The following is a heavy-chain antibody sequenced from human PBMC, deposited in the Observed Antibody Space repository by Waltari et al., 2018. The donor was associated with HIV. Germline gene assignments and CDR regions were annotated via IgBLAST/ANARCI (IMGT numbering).Heavy chain of an antibody. D-gene: IGHD4-17*01. J-gene: IGHJ6*02. CDR2: ISQSGTT. V-gene: IGHV4-30-2*01. Sequence: IRQPPGKGRERIGYISQSGTTYYNPSLQSRVTISQDRSKNQFSLKLRSVTAADTAVYYCARDRLSVTTRGGYYYGLDVWGQGTTVTVSS. CDR3: ARDRLSVTTRGGYYYGLDV.